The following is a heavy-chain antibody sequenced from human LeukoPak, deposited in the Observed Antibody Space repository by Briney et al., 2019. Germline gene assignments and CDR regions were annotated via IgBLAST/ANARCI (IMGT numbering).Heavy chain of an antibody. D-gene: IGHD2-15*01. V-gene: IGHV3-11*04. Sequence: TGGSLRLSCAASGFTFRDYYMTWLRQAPGKGLEWLSYISNSGSTVFYADSIKGRFTISRDNAKNTLYLQMNSLRAEDTAVYYCAREGEDLSSGDEYDAFDLWGQGTMVTVSS. J-gene: IGHJ3*01. CDR1: GFTFRDYY. CDR2: ISNSGSTV. CDR3: AREGEDLSSGDEYDAFDL.